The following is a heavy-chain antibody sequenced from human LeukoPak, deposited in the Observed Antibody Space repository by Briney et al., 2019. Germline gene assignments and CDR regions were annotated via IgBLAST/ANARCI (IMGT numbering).Heavy chain of an antibody. J-gene: IGHJ4*02. CDR3: ARDNVYSLRPGRVGY. CDR1: GFTFSSYW. D-gene: IGHD2-8*01. CDR2: INSDGTFT. Sequence: PGASLRLSCAASGFTFSSYWMHWVRQAPGKGLVLVSRINSDGTFTSYADSVKGRFTISRDNAKNTLYLQMNSLRVEDTAVYYCARDNVYSLRPGRVGYWGQGTLVIVSS. V-gene: IGHV3-74*01.